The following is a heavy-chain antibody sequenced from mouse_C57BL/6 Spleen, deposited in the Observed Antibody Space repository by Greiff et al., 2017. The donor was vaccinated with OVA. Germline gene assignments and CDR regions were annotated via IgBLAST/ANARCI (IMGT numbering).Heavy chain of an antibody. D-gene: IGHD4-1*01. Sequence: LVESGAELVKPGASVKISCKASGYAFSSYWMNWVKQRPGKGLEWIGQIYPGDGDTNYNGKFKGKATLTADKSSSTAYMQLSSLTSEDSAVYFCARTGSVYYFDYWGQGTTLTVSS. CDR3: ARTGSVYYFDY. CDR1: GYAFSSYW. J-gene: IGHJ2*01. CDR2: IYPGDGDT. V-gene: IGHV1-80*01.